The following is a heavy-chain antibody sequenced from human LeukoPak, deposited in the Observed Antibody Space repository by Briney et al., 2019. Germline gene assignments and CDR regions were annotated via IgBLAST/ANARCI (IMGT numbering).Heavy chain of an antibody. D-gene: IGHD6-19*01. J-gene: IGHJ4*02. CDR2: ISYDGSNK. V-gene: IGHV3-30*18. CDR3: AKDSSGWIEYYFDY. CDR1: GFTFSSYG. Sequence: PGGSLRLSCAASGFTFSSYGMHWVRQAPGKGLEWVAVISYDGSNKYYADSVKGRFTISRDNSKNTLYLQMNSLRAEDTAVYYCAKDSSGWIEYYFDYWGQGTLVTVSS.